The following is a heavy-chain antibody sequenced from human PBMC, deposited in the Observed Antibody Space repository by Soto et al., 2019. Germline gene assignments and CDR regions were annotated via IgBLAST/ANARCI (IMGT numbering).Heavy chain of an antibody. Sequence: QVQLVQSGAEVKKPGSSVKVSCKASGGTFSSYAISWVRQAPGQGLEWMGGIIPIFGTANYAQKFQGRVTITADESTSTAYMELSSLRSEDTAVYYCARDLTMVRGVIITFAFDIWGQGTMVTVSS. CDR3: ARDLTMVRGVIITFAFDI. J-gene: IGHJ3*02. D-gene: IGHD3-10*01. CDR1: GGTFSSYA. V-gene: IGHV1-69*01. CDR2: IIPIFGTA.